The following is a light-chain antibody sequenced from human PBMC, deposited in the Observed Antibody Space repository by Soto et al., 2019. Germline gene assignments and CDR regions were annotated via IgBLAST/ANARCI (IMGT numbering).Light chain of an antibody. J-gene: IGKJ1*01. V-gene: IGKV3-20*01. CDR3: QQYGYSSWT. Sequence: EIVMTQSPATLSVSPGERATLSCRASQSVSSDLAWYHQKPGQAPRLLMYGASSRATGTPDRISSGGSGTDFTLTISRLEPGDFAVYYCQQYGYSSWTFGQGTKVDIK. CDR1: QSVSSD. CDR2: GAS.